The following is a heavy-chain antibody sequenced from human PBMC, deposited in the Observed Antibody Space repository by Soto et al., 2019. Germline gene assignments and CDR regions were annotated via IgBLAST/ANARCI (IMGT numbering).Heavy chain of an antibody. CDR3: AREANYYDTSGYYYDC. D-gene: IGHD3-22*01. V-gene: IGHV3-30-3*01. J-gene: IGHJ1*01. CDR1: GFTFSSYA. CDR2: ISYDGSNK. Sequence: GGSLRLSCAASGFTFSSYAMHWVRQAPGKGLEWVAVISYDGSNKYYADSVKGRFTISRDNSKNTLYLQMNSLRAEDTAVYYCAREANYYDTSGYYYDCWGQRTLVTVSS.